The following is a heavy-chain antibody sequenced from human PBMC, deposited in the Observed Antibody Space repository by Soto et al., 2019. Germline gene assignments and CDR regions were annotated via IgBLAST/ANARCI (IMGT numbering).Heavy chain of an antibody. CDR1: GGNFSSYA. D-gene: IGHD6-19*01. CDR3: ARSVQYSSGWYRWYCFDY. J-gene: IGHJ4*02. Sequence: SVKVSCKASGGNFSSYAISWVRQAPGQGLEWMGGIIPIFGTANYAQKSQCRVTITADESTSTAYMELSSRRSEYTAVYYCARSVQYSSGWYRWYCFDYWGQGTLVTVSS. CDR2: IIPIFGTA. V-gene: IGHV1-69*13.